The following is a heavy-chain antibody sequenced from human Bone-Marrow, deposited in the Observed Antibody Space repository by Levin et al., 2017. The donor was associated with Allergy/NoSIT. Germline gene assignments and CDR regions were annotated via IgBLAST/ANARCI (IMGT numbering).Heavy chain of an antibody. Sequence: TGESLKISCAASGFSFSDHFMDWVRQAPGKGLEWVGRIRNKANSYTTEYAASVKGRFTISRDDSKDSLYLQMDSLKTEDTAVYYCARSRGGSTGYHLDYWGLGTLVTVSS. V-gene: IGHV3-72*01. D-gene: IGHD5-12*01. CDR3: ARSRGGSTGYHLDY. J-gene: IGHJ4*02. CDR1: GFSFSDHF. CDR2: IRNKANSYTT.